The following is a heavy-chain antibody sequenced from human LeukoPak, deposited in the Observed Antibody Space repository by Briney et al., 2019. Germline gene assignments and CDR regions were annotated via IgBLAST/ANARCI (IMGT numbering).Heavy chain of an antibody. CDR2: IKQDGSEK. CDR1: GFTFSSYW. D-gene: IGHD3-10*01. CDR3: ARHLTRTRLTYYYYMDV. Sequence: GGSLRLSCAASGFTFSSYWMSWDRQAPGKGLEWVANIKQDGSEKYYVDSVKGRFTISRDNAKNSLYLQMNSLRAEDTAVYYCARHLTRTRLTYYYYMDVWGKGTTVTVSS. V-gene: IGHV3-7*01. J-gene: IGHJ6*03.